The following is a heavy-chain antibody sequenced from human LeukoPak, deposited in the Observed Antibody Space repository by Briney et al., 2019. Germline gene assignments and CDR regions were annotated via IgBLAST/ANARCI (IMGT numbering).Heavy chain of an antibody. CDR3: TRMGSGSDFRY. Sequence: GGSLRLSRAASGFTFSDYYMSWIRQAPGKGLEWVSYISSTAATIYYADSVKGRFTISRDNAKNSLYLQMNSLRAGDTAVYYCTRMGSGSDFRYWGQGTLVTVSS. CDR2: ISSTAATI. CDR1: GFTFSDYY. J-gene: IGHJ4*02. V-gene: IGHV3-11*01. D-gene: IGHD6-19*01.